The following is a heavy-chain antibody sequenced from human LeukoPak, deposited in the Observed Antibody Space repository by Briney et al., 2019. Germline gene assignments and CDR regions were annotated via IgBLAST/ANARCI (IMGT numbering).Heavy chain of an antibody. CDR1: GFTFSSYA. J-gene: IGHJ4*02. V-gene: IGHV3-23*01. Sequence: TGGSLRLSCAASGFTFSSYAMSWVRQAPGKGLEWVSAISGSGGSTYYADSVKGRFTISRDNSKNTLYLQMNSLRAEDTAVYYCAKDQRKYYDSIGFDYCGQGTLVTVSS. CDR2: ISGSGGST. CDR3: AKDQRKYYDSIGFDY. D-gene: IGHD3-22*01.